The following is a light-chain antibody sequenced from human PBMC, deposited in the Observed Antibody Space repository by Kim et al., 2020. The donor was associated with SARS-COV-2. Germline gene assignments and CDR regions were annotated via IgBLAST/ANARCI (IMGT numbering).Light chain of an antibody. J-gene: IGLJ1*01. CDR1: SSAAGCHHY. Sequence: SIPIPCTRSSSAAGCHHYVSWYQQPPGNAPTLMIYDVRTRPSGVSNRFSGSDSATTPSLTISGPQDEAEDDYYCSSYTSSSTYVFGAGTKVTVL. CDR2: DVR. V-gene: IGLV2-14*03. CDR3: SSYTSSSTYV.